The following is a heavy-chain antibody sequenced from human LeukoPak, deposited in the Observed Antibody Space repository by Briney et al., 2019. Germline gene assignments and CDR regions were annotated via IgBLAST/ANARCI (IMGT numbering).Heavy chain of an antibody. D-gene: IGHD6-13*01. CDR2: ISDNGGST. CDR3: AKPPPDSSSWLFDY. CDR1: GFTFSSYA. Sequence: GGSLTLSCAASGFTFSSYAMSWVRQAPAKGLEGVSTISDNGGSTYYAHSVKGRFTISTDNSKNTLYLQMNSRTAEETAVYYCAKPPPDSSSWLFDYWGQGALVTVSS. V-gene: IGHV3-23*01. J-gene: IGHJ4*02.